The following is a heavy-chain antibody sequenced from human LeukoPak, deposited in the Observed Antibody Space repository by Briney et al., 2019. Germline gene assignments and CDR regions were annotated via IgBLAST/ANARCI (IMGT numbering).Heavy chain of an antibody. J-gene: IGHJ5*02. V-gene: IGHV3-21*01. CDR2: ISSSSSYI. D-gene: IGHD3-10*01. CDR1: GFTFSSYS. CDR3: AREARGYYYGSGSYSPISFDP. Sequence: SGGSLRLSCAASGFTFSSYSMNWVRQAPGKGLEWVSSISSSSSYIYYADSVKGRFTISRDNAKNSLYLQMNSLRAEDTAVYYCAREARGYYYGSGSYSPISFDPWGQGTLVTVSS.